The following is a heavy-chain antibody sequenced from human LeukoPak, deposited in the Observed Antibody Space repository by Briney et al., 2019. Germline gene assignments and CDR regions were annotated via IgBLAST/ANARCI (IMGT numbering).Heavy chain of an antibody. Sequence: GGSLRLSCAASGFAVSTSYMSWVRQAPGKGLEWVSVIYSTGSTYYADSVTGRFTISRDNSKSTLYLQMNSLRAEDTAVYYCARGGSGWGIDYWGQGTWSPSPQ. V-gene: IGHV3-66*01. D-gene: IGHD6-19*01. CDR3: ARGGSGWGIDY. J-gene: IGHJ4*02. CDR2: IYSTGST. CDR1: GFAVSTSY.